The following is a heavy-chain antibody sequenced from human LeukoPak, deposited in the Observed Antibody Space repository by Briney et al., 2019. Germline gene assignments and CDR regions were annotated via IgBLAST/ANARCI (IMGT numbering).Heavy chain of an antibody. CDR1: GGSIRSYY. CDR3: ARVPSGWYNWFDP. D-gene: IGHD6-13*01. V-gene: IGHV4-4*07. J-gene: IGHJ5*02. CDR2: IYTSGST. Sequence: PSETLSLTCTVSGGSIRSYYWSWIRQPAGKGLGWIGRIYTSGSTNYNPSLKSRVTMSVDTSKNQFSLKLSSVTAADTAVYYCARVPSGWYNWFDPWGQGTLVTVSS.